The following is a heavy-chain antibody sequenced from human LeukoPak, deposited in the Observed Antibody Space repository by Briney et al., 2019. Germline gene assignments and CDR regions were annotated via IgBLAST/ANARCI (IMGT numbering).Heavy chain of an antibody. J-gene: IGHJ4*02. V-gene: IGHV3-21*01. D-gene: IGHD3-10*01. Sequence: GGSLRLSCAASGFTFSSYSMNWVRQAPGKGLEWVSSISSSSSYIYYADSVRGRFTISRDNAKNSLYLQMNSLRAEDTAVYYCARGLWFGELGFDYWGQGTLVTVSS. CDR2: ISSSSSYI. CDR3: ARGLWFGELGFDY. CDR1: GFTFSSYS.